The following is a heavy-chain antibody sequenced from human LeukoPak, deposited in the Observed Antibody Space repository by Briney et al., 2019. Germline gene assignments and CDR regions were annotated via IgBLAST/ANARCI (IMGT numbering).Heavy chain of an antibody. D-gene: IGHD2-15*01. CDR3: AILPLGYCSGGSCSGLDY. J-gene: IGHJ4*02. CDR2: IYYSGST. Sequence: PSETLSLTRTVSGGSISSGGYYWSWIRQHPGKGLEWIGYIYYSGSTYYNPSLKSRVTISVDTSKNQFSLKLSSVTAADTAVYYCAILPLGYCSGGSCSGLDYWGQGTLVTVSS. CDR1: GGSISSGGYY. V-gene: IGHV4-31*03.